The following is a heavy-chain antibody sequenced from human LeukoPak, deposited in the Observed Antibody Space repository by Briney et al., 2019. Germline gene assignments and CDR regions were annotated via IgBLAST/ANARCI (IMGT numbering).Heavy chain of an antibody. CDR2: IYHSGST. J-gene: IGHJ4*02. D-gene: IGHD6-13*01. CDR1: GYSISSDYY. V-gene: IGHV4-38-2*02. CDR3: ARSQATYSSSWFG. Sequence: PSETLSLTCTVSGYSISSDYYWGWIRQPPGRGLEWIGSIYHSGSTYYNPSLKSRVTISVDTSKNQFSLKLSSVTAADTAVYYCARSQATYSSSWFGWGQGTLVTVSS.